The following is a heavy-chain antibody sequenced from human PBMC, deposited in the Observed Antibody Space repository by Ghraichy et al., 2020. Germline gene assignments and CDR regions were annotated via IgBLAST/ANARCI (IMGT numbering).Heavy chain of an antibody. CDR1: GFTFSSYW. CDR2: IKQDGSEK. Sequence: LSLTCAASGFTFSSYWMSWVRQAPGKGLEWVANIKQDGSEKYYVDSVKGRFTISRDNAKNSLYLQMNSLRAEDTAVYYCASTDEAGMDAFDIWGQGTMVTVSS. D-gene: IGHD6-13*01. J-gene: IGHJ3*02. CDR3: ASTDEAGMDAFDI. V-gene: IGHV3-7*01.